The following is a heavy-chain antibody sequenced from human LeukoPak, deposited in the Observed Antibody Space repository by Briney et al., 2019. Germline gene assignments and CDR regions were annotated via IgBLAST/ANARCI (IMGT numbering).Heavy chain of an antibody. V-gene: IGHV1-69*13. CDR2: IIPIFGTA. CDR1: GYTFTGYY. D-gene: IGHD3-22*01. Sequence: GASVKVSCKASGYTFTGYYMHWVRQAPGQGLEWMGGIIPIFGTANYAQKFQGRVTITADESTSTAYMELSSLRSEDTAVYYCARVLPLYYYDSSGYEVSPFDPWGQGTLVTVSS. CDR3: ARVLPLYYYDSSGYEVSPFDP. J-gene: IGHJ5*02.